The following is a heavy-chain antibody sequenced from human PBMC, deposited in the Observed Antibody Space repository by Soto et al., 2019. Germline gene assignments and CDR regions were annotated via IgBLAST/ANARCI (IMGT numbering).Heavy chain of an antibody. CDR1: GFTFSSYT. Sequence: EVQLVESGGGLVKPGGSLRLSCTASGFTFSSYTMSWVRQAPGKGLEWVSSISSPGTHMVYADSVKGRFTISRDNAKNSVYLQLSSLRAEDSAVYYCRREEYGDWGQGTLVTVSS. D-gene: IGHD1-26*01. CDR3: RREEYGD. CDR2: ISSPGTHM. J-gene: IGHJ4*02. V-gene: IGHV3-21*01.